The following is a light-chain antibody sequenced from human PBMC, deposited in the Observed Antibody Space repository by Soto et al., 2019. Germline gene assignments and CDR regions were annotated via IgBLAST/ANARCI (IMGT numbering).Light chain of an antibody. J-gene: IGLJ2*01. V-gene: IGLV2-14*03. CDR1: SSDVGDYTY. Sequence: QSVLTQPASVSGSPGQWITISCTGTSSDVGDYTYVSWYQHHPGKAPKLMIYDVTYRPSGVSNRFSGSKSGNTASLSISGLQPEDEANYYCSSYSSSRTHFVFGGGTKVTVL. CDR3: SSYSSSRTHFV. CDR2: DVT.